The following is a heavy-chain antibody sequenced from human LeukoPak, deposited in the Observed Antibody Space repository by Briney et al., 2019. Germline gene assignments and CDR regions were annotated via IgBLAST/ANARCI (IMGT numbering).Heavy chain of an antibody. CDR1: GYTFTSYY. CDR2: INPSGGST. V-gene: IGHV1-46*01. D-gene: IGHD7-27*01. CDR3: AREWGNKAFDY. J-gene: IGHJ4*02. Sequence: ASVKVSCKASGYTFTSYYMHWVRQAPGQGLEWMGIINPSGGSTSYAQKFQGRVTMTRDTSTSTVYVELSSLRSEDTAVYYCAREWGNKAFDYWGQGTLVTVSS.